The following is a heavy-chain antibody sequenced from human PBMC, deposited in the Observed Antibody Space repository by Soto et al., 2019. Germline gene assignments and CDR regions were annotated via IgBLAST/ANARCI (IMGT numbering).Heavy chain of an antibody. CDR1: GGTFTSYD. CDR3: ADARGGMDV. Sequence: SVEVSCKASGGTFTSYDINWVRQAPGQGLEWMGGIIPIFGTANYAQKFQGRVTITADESTSTAYMELSSLRSEDTAVYYCADARGGMDVWGQGTTVTVSS. J-gene: IGHJ6*02. V-gene: IGHV1-69*13. CDR2: IIPIFGTA. D-gene: IGHD3-10*01.